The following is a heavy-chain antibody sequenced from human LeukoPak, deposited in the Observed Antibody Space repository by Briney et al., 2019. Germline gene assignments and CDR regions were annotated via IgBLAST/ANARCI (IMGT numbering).Heavy chain of an antibody. Sequence: SETLSLTCSVSADSINKYYWSWIRQPPGKGLEWIGYIYYSGSTNYNPSLKSRVTISVDMSKNQFSLKLSSVTAADTAVYYCVRHSSGYYSWDYWGQGTLATVSS. CDR2: IYYSGST. V-gene: IGHV4-59*08. CDR3: VRHSSGYYSWDY. CDR1: ADSINKYY. D-gene: IGHD3-22*01. J-gene: IGHJ4*02.